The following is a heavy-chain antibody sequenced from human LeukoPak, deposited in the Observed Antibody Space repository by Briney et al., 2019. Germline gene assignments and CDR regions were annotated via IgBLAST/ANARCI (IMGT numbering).Heavy chain of an antibody. CDR2: IYYSGST. V-gene: IGHV4-59*01. D-gene: IGHD2-2*01. CDR3: ARAKDIVVVPAHFDI. J-gene: IGHJ3*02. CDR1: GGSISSYY. Sequence: SETLSLTCTVSGGSISSYYWSWIRQPPGKRLEWIGYIYYSGSTNYNPSLKSRVTISVDTSKNQFSLELSSVTAADTAVYYCARAKDIVVVPAHFDIWGQGTMVTVSS.